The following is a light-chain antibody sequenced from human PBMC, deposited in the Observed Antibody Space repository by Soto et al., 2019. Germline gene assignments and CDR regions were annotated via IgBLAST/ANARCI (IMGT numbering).Light chain of an antibody. Sequence: SALTQPASVSGSPGQSITISCTLTSIDFGGYNYVSWYQQHPGKAPKLMIYEVSNRPSGVSNRFSGSKSGNTASLTISGLQAEDEADYYCSSYTSSSTLYVFGTGTKVTVL. CDR2: EVS. CDR3: SSYTSSSTLYV. CDR1: SIDFGGYNY. J-gene: IGLJ1*01. V-gene: IGLV2-14*01.